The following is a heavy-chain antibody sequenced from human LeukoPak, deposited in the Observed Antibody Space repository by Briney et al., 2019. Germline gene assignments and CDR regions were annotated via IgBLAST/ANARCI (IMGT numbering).Heavy chain of an antibody. CDR3: ARSVIPLGMDV. CDR1: GYTFTSYY. D-gene: IGHD2-21*01. Sequence: EASVKVSCKASGYTFTSYYMHCVRQAPGQGLEWMGIINPSGGSTSYALKFQGRVTMTRDTSTSTVYMELSSLRSEDTAVYYCARSVIPLGMDVWGQGTTVTVSS. CDR2: INPSGGST. J-gene: IGHJ6*02. V-gene: IGHV1-46*01.